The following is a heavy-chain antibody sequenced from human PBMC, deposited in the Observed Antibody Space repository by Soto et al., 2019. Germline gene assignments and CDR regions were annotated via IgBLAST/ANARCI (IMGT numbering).Heavy chain of an antibody. CDR3: AREGGNYAYYYGMDV. CDR2: ISYDGSNK. Sequence: LRLSCAASGFTFSSYAMHWVRQAPGKGLEWVAVISYDGSNKYYADSVKGRFTISRDNSKNTLYLQMNSLRAEDTAVYYCAREGGNYAYYYGMDVWGQGTTVTVSS. J-gene: IGHJ6*02. D-gene: IGHD4-4*01. CDR1: GFTFSSYA. V-gene: IGHV3-30-3*01.